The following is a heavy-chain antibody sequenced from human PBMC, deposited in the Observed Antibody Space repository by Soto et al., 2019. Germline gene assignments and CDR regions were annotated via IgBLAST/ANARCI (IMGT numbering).Heavy chain of an antibody. CDR2: MNPNSGNT. D-gene: IGHD3-10*02. Sequence: QVQLVESGAEVKKPGASVKVSCKASGYTFTSYDINWVRHATGQGLEWMGWMNPNSGNTAYAQKFQGRVTMTRNTSISTSYMELSSLRSEDTAVYYCAREALFRMDVRGRGPTVTVSS. CDR3: AREALFRMDV. V-gene: IGHV1-8*01. J-gene: IGHJ6*02. CDR1: GYTFTSYD.